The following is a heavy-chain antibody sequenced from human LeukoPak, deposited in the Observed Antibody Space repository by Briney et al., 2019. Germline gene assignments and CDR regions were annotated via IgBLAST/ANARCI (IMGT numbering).Heavy chain of an antibody. CDR2: ISAYNGNT. CDR1: GYTFTSYG. Sequence: ASVKVSCKASGYTFTSYGISWVRQAPGQGLEWMGWISAYNGNTNYAQKLQGRVTMTTDTSTSTAYMELRSLRSDDTAVYYCARVGSSSGWYYHKRDGAFDIWGQGTMVTVSS. J-gene: IGHJ3*02. CDR3: ARVGSSSGWYYHKRDGAFDI. V-gene: IGHV1-18*01. D-gene: IGHD6-19*01.